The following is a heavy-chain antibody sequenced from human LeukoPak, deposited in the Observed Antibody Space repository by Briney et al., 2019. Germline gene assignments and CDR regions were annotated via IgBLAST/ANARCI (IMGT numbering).Heavy chain of an antibody. J-gene: IGHJ4*02. CDR1: GFTFSSYA. CDR3: AKGFYDILTGYMLFDY. CDR2: ISGSGGST. D-gene: IGHD3-9*01. V-gene: IGHV3-23*01. Sequence: GGSLRLSCAASGFTFSSYAMSWVRQAPGKGLEWVPAISGSGGSTYYADSVKGRFTISRDNSKNTLYLQMNSLRAEDTAVYYCAKGFYDILTGYMLFDYWGQGTLVTVSS.